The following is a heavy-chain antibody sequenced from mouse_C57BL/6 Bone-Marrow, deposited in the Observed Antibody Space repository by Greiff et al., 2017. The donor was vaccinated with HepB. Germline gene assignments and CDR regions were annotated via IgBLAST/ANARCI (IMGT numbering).Heavy chain of an antibody. CDR1: GYTFTEYT. CDR2: FYPGSGSI. J-gene: IGHJ2*01. D-gene: IGHD2-1*01. CDR3: ARHEEGLLYQLRGYFDY. Sequence: QVQLQQSGAELVKPGASVKLSCKASGYTFTEYTIHWVKQRSGQGLEWIGWFYPGSGSIKYNEKFKDKATLTADKSSSTVYMELSRLTSEDSAVYFCARHEEGLLYQLRGYFDYWGQGTTLTVSS. V-gene: IGHV1-62-2*01.